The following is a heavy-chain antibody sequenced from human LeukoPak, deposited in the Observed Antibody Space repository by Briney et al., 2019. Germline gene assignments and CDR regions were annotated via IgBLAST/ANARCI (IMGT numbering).Heavy chain of an antibody. V-gene: IGHV1-46*01. Sequence: ASVKVSCKASGYTFTNYYMHWVRQAPGQGLEWMGIINPSGGSTSYAQKFQGRVTMTRNTSISTAYMELSSLRSEDTAVYYCASGTWGCSGGSCYALEDAFDIWGQGTMVTVSS. CDR2: INPSGGST. J-gene: IGHJ3*02. CDR3: ASGTWGCSGGSCYALEDAFDI. D-gene: IGHD2-15*01. CDR1: GYTFTNYY.